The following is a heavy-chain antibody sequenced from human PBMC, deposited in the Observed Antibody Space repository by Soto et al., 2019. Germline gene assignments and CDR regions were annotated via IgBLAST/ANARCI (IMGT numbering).Heavy chain of an antibody. D-gene: IGHD2-15*01. CDR3: ARDGCSGGSCTPLGY. CDR1: GYTFTSYA. V-gene: IGHV1-3*01. CDR2: INAGNGNT. Sequence: GASVKVSCKASGYTFTSYAMHWVRQAPGQRLEWMGWINAGNGNTKYSQKFQGRVTITRDTSASTAYMELSSLRSEDTAVYYCARDGCSGGSCTPLGYWGQGTLVTVSS. J-gene: IGHJ4*02.